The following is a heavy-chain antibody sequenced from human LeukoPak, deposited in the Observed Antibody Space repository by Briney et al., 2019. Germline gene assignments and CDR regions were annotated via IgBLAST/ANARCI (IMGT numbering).Heavy chain of an antibody. CDR1: GYTFTSYY. CDR3: ASQAMFSSWHRYYFDY. V-gene: IGHV1-46*01. Sequence: ASVKVSCKASGYTFTSYYMHWVRQAPGQGLEWMGIINPSGGSTSYAQKFQGRVTMTRDTSTSTVYMELSSLRSEDTAVYYCASQAMFSSWHRYYFDYWGQGTLVTVSS. CDR2: INPSGGST. J-gene: IGHJ4*02. D-gene: IGHD6-13*01.